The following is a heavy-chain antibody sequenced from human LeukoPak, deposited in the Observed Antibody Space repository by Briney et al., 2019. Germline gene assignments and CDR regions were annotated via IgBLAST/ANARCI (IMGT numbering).Heavy chain of an antibody. CDR1: GFTFSSFS. V-gene: IGHV3-48*01. D-gene: IGHD6-6*01. CDR2: ISTSGGTI. CDR3: ARENSSFDYFDY. Sequence: GGPLRLSCAASGFTFSSFSMTWVRQAPGKGLEWVSYISTSGGTIYYADSVKGRFTISRDNAKNSLYLQMDSLRAEDTAVYYCARENSSFDYFDYWGQGTLVTVSS. J-gene: IGHJ4*02.